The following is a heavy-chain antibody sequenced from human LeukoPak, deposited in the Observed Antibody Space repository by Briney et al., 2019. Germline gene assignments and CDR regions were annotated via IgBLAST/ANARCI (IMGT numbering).Heavy chain of an antibody. D-gene: IGHD4-17*01. CDR3: ARQSSATTTFDS. CDR2: IYSGGTT. J-gene: IGHJ4*02. CDR1: GFTVGASY. Sequence: GGSLRLSCVASGFTVGASYMSWVRQAPGKGLEWVTAIYSGGTTYYADSVKGRFTISRDNSQNTVYLQMDSLRVEDTAVYLCARQSSATTTFDSWGQGTLVTVSS. V-gene: IGHV3-66*04.